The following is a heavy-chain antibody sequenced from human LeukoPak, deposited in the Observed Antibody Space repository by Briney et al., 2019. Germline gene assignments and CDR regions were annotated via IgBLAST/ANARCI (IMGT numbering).Heavy chain of an antibody. D-gene: IGHD6-13*01. Sequence: PGGSLRLSCAASGFTFSSYGMHWVRQAPGKGLEWVAFIRYDGSNKYYADSVKGRFTISRDNSKNTLYLQMNSLRAEDTAVYYCARVGAAARLYFDYWGQGTLVTVSS. V-gene: IGHV3-30*02. CDR1: GFTFSSYG. CDR2: IRYDGSNK. CDR3: ARVGAAARLYFDY. J-gene: IGHJ4*02.